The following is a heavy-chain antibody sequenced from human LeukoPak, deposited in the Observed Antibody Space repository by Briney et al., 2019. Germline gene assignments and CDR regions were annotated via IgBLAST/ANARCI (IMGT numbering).Heavy chain of an antibody. CDR2: IYYSGST. CDR3: ARGMYSSPFDY. CDR1: GGSISSYY. D-gene: IGHD6-13*01. V-gene: IGHV4-59*01. J-gene: IGHJ4*02. Sequence: SETLSLTCTVSGGSISSYYWSWIRQPPGKGLEWIGYIYYSGSTNYNPSLKSRVTISVDTYKNQFSLKLSSVTAADTAVYYCARGMYSSPFDYWGQGTLVTVSS.